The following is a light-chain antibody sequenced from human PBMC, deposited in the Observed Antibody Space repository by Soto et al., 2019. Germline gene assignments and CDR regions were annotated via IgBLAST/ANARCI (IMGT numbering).Light chain of an antibody. J-gene: IGKJ3*01. CDR3: PQYAYSPTT. Sequence: DIVLTHSPGTLSLSPGERATLSCRAGQIVNNNYLAWYQQKPGQAPRLVIYAASSRATGVPDRFSGSGSGKELTLTISRLEPEDFALYFSPQYAYSPTTFGPGTKVDIX. V-gene: IGKV3-20*01. CDR2: AAS. CDR1: QIVNNNY.